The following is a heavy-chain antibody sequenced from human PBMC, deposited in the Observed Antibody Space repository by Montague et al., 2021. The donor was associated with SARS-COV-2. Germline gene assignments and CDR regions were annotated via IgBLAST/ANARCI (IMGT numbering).Heavy chain of an antibody. CDR2: IYYSGST. CDR1: GGSISSSSYY. J-gene: IGHJ4*02. Sequence: SETLSLTCTVSGGSISSSSYYWSWIRQPPGKGLEWIGYIYYSGSTNYNPSLKSRVTISVYTSKNQFSLKLSSVTAADTAVYYCARGFDYWGQGTLVTVSS. CDR3: ARGFDY. V-gene: IGHV4-61*01.